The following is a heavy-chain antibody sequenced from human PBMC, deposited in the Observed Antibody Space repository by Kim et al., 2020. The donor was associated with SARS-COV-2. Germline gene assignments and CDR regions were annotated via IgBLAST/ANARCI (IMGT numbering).Heavy chain of an antibody. CDR2: RKEDGSEK. J-gene: IGHJ4*02. Sequence: GGSLRLSCVASGFSFTKNWMSWVRQGPGKGLEWVAKRKEDGSEKYYVESVEGRFTISRDNAKNSLFLQMNSLSAEDTAVYYCARDRKYSLDYWGQATLVTVSS. V-gene: IGHV3-7*01. CDR3: ARDRKYSLDY. CDR1: GFSFTKNW. D-gene: IGHD2-15*01.